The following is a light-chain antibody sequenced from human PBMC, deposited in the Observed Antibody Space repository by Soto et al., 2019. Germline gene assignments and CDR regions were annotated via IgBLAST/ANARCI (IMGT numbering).Light chain of an antibody. CDR3: QTSNSGPRVT. V-gene: IGKV1-27*01. Sequence: DIQMTQSPSSLSASVGDRVTITCRASQGSSNYLAWYQQNPGKVPNLLIYAASTLQTGVPSRSSGSGSGTDFTLTMSSLQPVDVAKYYGQTSNSGPRVTFGPGTKVYIQ. CDR2: AAS. CDR1: QGSSNY. J-gene: IGKJ3*01.